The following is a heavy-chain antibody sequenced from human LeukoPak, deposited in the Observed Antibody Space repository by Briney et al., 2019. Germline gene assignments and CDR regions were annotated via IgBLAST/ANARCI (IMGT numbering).Heavy chain of an antibody. Sequence: KTGRSLRLSCTASGFTFGDYAMSWFRQAPGKGLEWVGFIGSKAYGGTTEYAASVKGRFTISRDDSKRIAHLQMNSLRTEDTAVYYCTLALYTTYYYNSSGYYPPPDYWGQGTLVTVSS. CDR1: GFTFGDYA. CDR3: TLALYTTYYYNSSGYYPPPDY. D-gene: IGHD3-22*01. V-gene: IGHV3-49*05. CDR2: IGSKAYGGTT. J-gene: IGHJ4*02.